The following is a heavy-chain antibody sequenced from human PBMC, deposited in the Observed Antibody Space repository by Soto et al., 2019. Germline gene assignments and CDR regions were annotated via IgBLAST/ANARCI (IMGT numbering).Heavy chain of an antibody. CDR1: GFTFSSYE. CDR2: ISSSGSTI. D-gene: IGHD3-3*01. V-gene: IGHV3-48*03. Sequence: PGGSLRHSCAASGFTFSSYEMNWVRQAPGKGLEWVSYISSSGSTIYYADSVKGRFTISRDNAKNSLYLQMNSLRAEDTAVYYCARIILGSYDFWSGPLGGMDVWGQGTTVTVSS. CDR3: ARIILGSYDFWSGPLGGMDV. J-gene: IGHJ6*02.